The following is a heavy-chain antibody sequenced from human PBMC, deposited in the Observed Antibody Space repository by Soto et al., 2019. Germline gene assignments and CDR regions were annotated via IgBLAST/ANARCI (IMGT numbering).Heavy chain of an antibody. CDR3: ATPIATH. Sequence: PWGSLRLSCAASGYTFRSYGMPWVRQAPGKGLEWVAVISYDGSNKYYADSVKGRFTISRDNSKNTLYLQMNSLRAEDTAVYYCATPIATHWGHGTLATVSS. J-gene: IGHJ4*01. D-gene: IGHD6-6*01. V-gene: IGHV3-30*03. CDR1: GYTFRSYG. CDR2: ISYDGSNK.